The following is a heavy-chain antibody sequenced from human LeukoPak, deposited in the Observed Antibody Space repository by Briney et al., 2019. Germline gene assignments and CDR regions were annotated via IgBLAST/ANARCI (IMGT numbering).Heavy chain of an antibody. CDR2: IFDGGSP. Sequence: SESLSLTCTVSGVSIGTYYWSWVRQPPGKGLEWIEYIFDGGSPNYRPSLRSRVTISLDTSKNQLSLRLKSATAADTAIYYYARHDENGNYFFDIWGQGTLVTVSS. CDR3: ARHDENGNYFFDI. D-gene: IGHD1-1*01. J-gene: IGHJ4*02. CDR1: GVSIGTYY. V-gene: IGHV4-59*08.